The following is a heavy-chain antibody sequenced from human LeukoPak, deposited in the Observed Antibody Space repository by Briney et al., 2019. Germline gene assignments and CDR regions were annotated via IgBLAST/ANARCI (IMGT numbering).Heavy chain of an antibody. V-gene: IGHV4-59*11. CDR2: IYYSGST. J-gene: IGHJ5*02. Sequence: PETLSLTCTVSWGSISSHYCSWIRQPPGKGVGWGWDIYYSGSTNYNPSLKSRVTISVDTSKNQSSLKLSSLTAADTAVYYCARAAGTGIGGFDPWGQGTLVTVSS. CDR3: ARAAGTGIGGFDP. CDR1: WGSISSHY. D-gene: IGHD6-13*01.